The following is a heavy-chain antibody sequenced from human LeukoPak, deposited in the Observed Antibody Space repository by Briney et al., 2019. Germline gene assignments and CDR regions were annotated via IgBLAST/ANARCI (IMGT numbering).Heavy chain of an antibody. D-gene: IGHD3-16*01. J-gene: IGHJ4*02. Sequence: GESLKISCKASGYNFSSNWIAWVRQMPGKGLEWVGNIYPGDSDIRYSPSFQGQVTISADRSSSTAYLQWSSLKASDTAMFYCAITPNNSPFDYVSWGQGTLVTVPP. CDR2: IYPGDSDI. CDR1: GYNFSSNW. CDR3: AITPNNSPFDYVS. V-gene: IGHV5-51*01.